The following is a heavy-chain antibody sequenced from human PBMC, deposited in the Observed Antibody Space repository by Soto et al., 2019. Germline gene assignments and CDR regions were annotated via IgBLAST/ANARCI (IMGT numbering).Heavy chain of an antibody. CDR1: GGTISSGDYY. Sequence: SQTQSLTCTVPGGTISSGDYYRSWIRQSPGRGLEWIGEIYHDGRTNYNPSLKSRVSISVDTSKNQFSLEIYSVTASDTAIYYCARDPGRAVALDWGEGTRVTVSS. CDR2: IYHDGRT. D-gene: IGHD6-19*01. V-gene: IGHV4-39*07. CDR3: ARDPGRAVALD. J-gene: IGHJ4*02.